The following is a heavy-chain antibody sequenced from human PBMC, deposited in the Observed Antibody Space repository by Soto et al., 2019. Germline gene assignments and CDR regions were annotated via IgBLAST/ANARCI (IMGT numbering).Heavy chain of an antibody. J-gene: IGHJ4*02. CDR1: GFTVSNYH. D-gene: IGHD6-13*01. CDR2: IYTAGSA. Sequence: LRLSCAASGFTVSNYHMNWVRRAPGKGLEWVSVIYTAGSADFADSVKGRFSISRDDSKNTLYLQMSSLRAEDTAVYYCARVHNSSYHYFNYWGQGTLVTVSS. CDR3: ARVHNSSYHYFNY. V-gene: IGHV3-66*01.